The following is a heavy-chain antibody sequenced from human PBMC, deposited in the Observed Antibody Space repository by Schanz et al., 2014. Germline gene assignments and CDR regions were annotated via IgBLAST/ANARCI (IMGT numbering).Heavy chain of an antibody. CDR1: GFTFSKYG. D-gene: IGHD3-10*01. CDR3: ARGIITMVRGGDVGAFDI. V-gene: IGHV3-33*08. Sequence: VQLVQSGGGLVQPGGSLRLSCAASGFTFSKYGVHWVRQAPGKGLEWVAVIWYNGSNKYYADSVRGRFTISRDNSKNALYLQMDSLRAEDTAVYYCARGIITMVRGGDVGAFDIWGQGTMVTVSS. J-gene: IGHJ3*02. CDR2: IWYNGSNK.